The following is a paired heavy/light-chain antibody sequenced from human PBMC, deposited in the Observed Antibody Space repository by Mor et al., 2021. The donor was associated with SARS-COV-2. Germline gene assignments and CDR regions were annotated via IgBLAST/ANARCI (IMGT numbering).Light chain of an antibody. CDR2: DVS. Sequence: QSALTQPASVSGSPGQSITISCTGTSSDVGDYNYVSWYQQHPGKAPKLIIYDVSNRPSGVSNRFSGSKSGITASLTISGLQAEDEADYYCISYTRTITLRVFGGGTKLTVL. V-gene: IGLV2-14*01. J-gene: IGLJ3*02. CDR1: SSDVGDYNY. CDR3: ISYTRTITLRV.
Heavy chain of an antibody. CDR3: AREDGYNDHYYFDY. V-gene: IGHV4-61*01. J-gene: IGHJ4*02. Sequence: QVQLQESGPGLVKPSETLSLTCTVSGGSVSSGNYYWSWIRQPPGKGLEWIGYVYYSGSTNYNPSLKSRVTISIDTSKNRFSLKLSSVTAADTAVYYCAREDGYNDHYYFDYWGQGTLVTVSS. CDR2: VYYSGST. CDR1: GGSVSSGNYY. D-gene: IGHD5-12*01.